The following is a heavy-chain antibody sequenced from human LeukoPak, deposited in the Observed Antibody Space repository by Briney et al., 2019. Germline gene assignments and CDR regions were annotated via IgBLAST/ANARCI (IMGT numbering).Heavy chain of an antibody. CDR2: IYYSGST. J-gene: IGHJ5*02. CDR1: GGSISSSSYY. D-gene: IGHD3-10*01. CDR3: ARSFRTAPALVGEVDP. Sequence: SETLSLTCTVSGGSISSSSYYWGWIRQPPGKGLEWIGSIYYSGSTYYNPSLKSRVTISVDTSKNQFSLKLNSVTAADTAMYYCARSFRTAPALVGEVDPWGQGTLVTVSS. V-gene: IGHV4-39*07.